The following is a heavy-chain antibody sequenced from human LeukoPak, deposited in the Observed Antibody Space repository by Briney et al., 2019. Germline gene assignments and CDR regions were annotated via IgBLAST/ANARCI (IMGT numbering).Heavy chain of an antibody. D-gene: IGHD2-15*01. Sequence: SGTLSLTCTLSGGPMTSSTNYWGCIRHPRGNGLASVRCIYYSGSTYYFTSLKSRVAISVDTSKNKFSLKLRSVTAADTAVYYCARHLRYCRGGSCFNRFDPWGQGTLVTVTS. CDR3: ARHLRYCRGGSCFNRFDP. J-gene: IGHJ5*02. V-gene: IGHV4-39*01. CDR1: GGPMTSSTNY. CDR2: IYYSGST.